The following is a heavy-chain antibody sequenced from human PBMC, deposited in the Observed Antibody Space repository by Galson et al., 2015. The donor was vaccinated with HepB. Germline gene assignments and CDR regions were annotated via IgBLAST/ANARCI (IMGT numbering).Heavy chain of an antibody. D-gene: IGHD2-2*02. V-gene: IGHV5-10-1*01. CDR3: ATHLKDIVVVPAAIPGY. J-gene: IGHJ4*02. Sequence: QSGAEVKKPGESLRISCKGSGYSFTSYWISWVRQMPGRGLEWMGRIDPSDSYTNYSPSFQGRVTISAGKSISTAYLQWSSLKASDTAMYYCATHLKDIVVVPAAIPGYWGQGTLVTVSS. CDR1: GYSFTSYW. CDR2: IDPSDSYT.